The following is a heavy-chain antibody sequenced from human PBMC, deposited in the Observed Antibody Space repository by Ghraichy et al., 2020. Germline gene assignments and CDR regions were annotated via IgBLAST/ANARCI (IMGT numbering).Heavy chain of an antibody. Sequence: ASVKVSCKASGYTFTSYYMHWVRQAPGQGLEWMGIINPSGGSTSYAQKFQGRVTMTRDTSTSTVYMELSSLRSEDTAVYYCARDRDFGGLSLYYFDYWGQGTLVTVSS. CDR2: INPSGGST. J-gene: IGHJ4*02. D-gene: IGHD3-16*01. V-gene: IGHV1-46*01. CDR3: ARDRDFGGLSLYYFDY. CDR1: GYTFTSYY.